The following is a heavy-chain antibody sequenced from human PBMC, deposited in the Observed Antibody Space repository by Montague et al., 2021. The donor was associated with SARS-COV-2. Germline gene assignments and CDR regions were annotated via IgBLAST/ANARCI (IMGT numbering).Heavy chain of an antibody. CDR3: ATHRQHHNH. J-gene: IGHJ5*02. V-gene: IGHV4-59*08. D-gene: IGHD6-13*01. Sequence: SETLSLTCIVSGGSISGYYWTWIRQPPGRGLEWIGYIFYNGDTNYNPSLKSRVSISVDTSKNQFSLKLIAVTAADTAVYFCATHRQHHNHWGQGAMVAVSS. CDR2: IFYNGDT. CDR1: GGSISGYY.